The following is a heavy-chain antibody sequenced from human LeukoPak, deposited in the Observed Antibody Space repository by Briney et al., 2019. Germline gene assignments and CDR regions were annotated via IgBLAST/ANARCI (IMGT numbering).Heavy chain of an antibody. J-gene: IGHJ4*02. V-gene: IGHV4-59*01. CDR3: ARVCGYSSSWCLDY. Sequence: SETLSLTCTVSGGSISSYYWSWIRQPPGKGLEWIGYIYYSGSTNYNPSLKSRVTVSVDTSKNQFSLKLSSLTAADTAVYYCARVCGYSSSWCLDYWGQGTLVTVSS. CDR2: IYYSGST. D-gene: IGHD6-13*01. CDR1: GGSISSYY.